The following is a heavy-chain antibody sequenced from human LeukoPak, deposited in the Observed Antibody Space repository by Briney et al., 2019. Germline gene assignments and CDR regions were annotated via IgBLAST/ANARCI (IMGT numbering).Heavy chain of an antibody. CDR1: GYTFTGYY. J-gene: IGHJ4*02. Sequence: ASVKVSCKASGYTFTGYYMHWVRQAPGQGLEWMGWINPNSGGTNYAQKFQGRVTMTRDTSISTAYMELSRLRSDDTAVYYCARVPAASSPFFDYWGQGTLVTVSS. CDR2: INPNSGGT. D-gene: IGHD2-2*01. V-gene: IGHV1-2*02. CDR3: ARVPAASSPFFDY.